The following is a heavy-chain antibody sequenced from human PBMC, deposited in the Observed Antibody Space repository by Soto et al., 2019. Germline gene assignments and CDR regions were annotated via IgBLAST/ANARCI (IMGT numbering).Heavy chain of an antibody. CDR2: ISSSGSTI. J-gene: IGHJ6*03. Sequence: QVQLVESGGGLVKPGGSLRLSCAASGFTFSDYYMSWIRQAPGKGLEWISYISSSGSTIYYADSVKGRFTVSRDNAKNSLYLQVNSLRAEDTAIYYCARRAVVRFWSGHDYYNYYMDVWGKGTTVSVSS. D-gene: IGHD3-3*01. CDR3: ARRAVVRFWSGHDYYNYYMDV. V-gene: IGHV3-11*01. CDR1: GFTFSDYY.